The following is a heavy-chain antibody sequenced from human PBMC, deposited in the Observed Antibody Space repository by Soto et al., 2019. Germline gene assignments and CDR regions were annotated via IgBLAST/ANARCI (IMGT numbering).Heavy chain of an antibody. D-gene: IGHD3-10*01. V-gene: IGHV3-23*01. CDR1: GFTFTTYA. Sequence: GGSLRLSCAASGFTFTTYAMNSVRQAPGKGLEWVSGISESGGSTYYADSVKGRFTISRDNSKNTLFLQMNSLRAEDTAVYHCAKAVMVRGIYYGMDVRGQGTTVTVSS. CDR2: ISESGGST. CDR3: AKAVMVRGIYYGMDV. J-gene: IGHJ6*02.